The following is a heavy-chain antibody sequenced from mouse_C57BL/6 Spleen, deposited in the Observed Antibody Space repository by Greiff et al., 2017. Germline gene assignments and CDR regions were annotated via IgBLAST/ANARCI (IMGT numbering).Heavy chain of an antibody. V-gene: IGHV14-4*01. Sequence: VQLQQSGAELVRPGASVKLSCTASGFNIKDDYMHWVKQRPEQGLEWIGWIDPENGDTEYASKFQGKATITADTSSNTAYLQLSSLTSADTAVYYCTTREIAYWGPGTLVTVSA. CDR1: GFNIKDDY. J-gene: IGHJ3*01. CDR3: TTREIAY. CDR2: IDPENGDT.